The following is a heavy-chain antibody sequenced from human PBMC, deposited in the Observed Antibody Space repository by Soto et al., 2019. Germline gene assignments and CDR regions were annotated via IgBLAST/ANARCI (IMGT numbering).Heavy chain of an antibody. J-gene: IGHJ4*02. CDR2: INHSGST. D-gene: IGHD2-15*01. V-gene: IGHV4-34*01. CDR1: GGSFSGYY. Sequence: QVQLQQWGAGLLKPSETLSLTCAVYGGSFSGYYWSWIRQPPGKGLEWIGEINHSGSTNYNPSLKSRVTISVDTSKNQFSLKLSSVTAADTAVYYCARAPIVVVVAATLPNYFDYWGQGTLVTVSS. CDR3: ARAPIVVVVAATLPNYFDY.